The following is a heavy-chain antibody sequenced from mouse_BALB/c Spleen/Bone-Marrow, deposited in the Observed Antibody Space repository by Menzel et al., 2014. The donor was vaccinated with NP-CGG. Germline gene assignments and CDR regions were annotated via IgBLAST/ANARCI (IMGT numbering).Heavy chain of an antibody. J-gene: IGHJ3*01. Sequence: VQLQQSGAELVKPGASVKLSCKASGYTFTSYYMYWVKQRPGQGLEWIGGINPSNGGTNFNEKFKSKATLTVDKSSSTAYMQLKSLTSGDSAVYYCARMDYYGHWGQGTLVTVSA. V-gene: IGHV1-53*01. D-gene: IGHD1-2*01. CDR3: ARMDYYGH. CDR2: INPSNGGT. CDR1: GYTFTSYY.